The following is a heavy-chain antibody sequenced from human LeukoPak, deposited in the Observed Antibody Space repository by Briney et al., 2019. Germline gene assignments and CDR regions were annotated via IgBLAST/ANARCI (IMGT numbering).Heavy chain of an antibody. D-gene: IGHD2-15*01. V-gene: IGHV1-18*01. J-gene: IGHJ6*02. CDR1: GYTFTSYG. Sequence: GASVKVSCKASGYTFTSYGISWVRQAPGQGLEWMGWISAYNGNTNYAQKLQGRVTMTTDSSTSTAYMELRSLRSDDTAVYYCARDPLVVVAATRRAYGMDVWGQGTTVTVSS. CDR2: ISAYNGNT. CDR3: ARDPLVVVAATRRAYGMDV.